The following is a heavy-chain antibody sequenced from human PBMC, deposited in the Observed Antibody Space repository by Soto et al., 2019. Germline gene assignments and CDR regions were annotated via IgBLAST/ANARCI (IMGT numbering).Heavy chain of an antibody. CDR2: IGTAGDT. D-gene: IGHD3-22*01. V-gene: IGHV3-13*01. J-gene: IGHJ4*02. CDR3: ARGQPPNYYDISVYEYYFDY. Sequence: PGGSLRLSSAASGFKFSSYDMNWVRQATGKGLEWVSVIGTAGDTYYPGSVKGRFTISRENAKNSLYLQMNSLRAEDTAVYYCARGQPPNYYDISVYEYYFDYWGQGTLVTVSS. CDR1: GFKFSSYD.